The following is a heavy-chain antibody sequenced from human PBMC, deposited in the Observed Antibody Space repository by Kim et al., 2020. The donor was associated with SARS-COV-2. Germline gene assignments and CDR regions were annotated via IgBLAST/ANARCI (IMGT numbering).Heavy chain of an antibody. J-gene: IGHJ5*02. CDR3: ARVPPASTYYDFWSGYSRRGLGYWFDP. D-gene: IGHD3-3*01. CDR2: IYYSGST. CDR1: GGSISSSSYY. Sequence: SETLSLTCTVSGGSISSSSYYWGWIRQPPGKGLEWIGSIYYSGSTYYNPSLKSRVTISVDTSKNQFSLKLSSVTAADTAVYYCARVPPASTYYDFWSGYSRRGLGYWFDPWGQGTLVTVSS. V-gene: IGHV4-39*01.